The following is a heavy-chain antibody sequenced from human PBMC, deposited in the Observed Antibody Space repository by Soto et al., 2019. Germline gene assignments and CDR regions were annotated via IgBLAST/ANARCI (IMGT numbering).Heavy chain of an antibody. Sequence: GGSLRLSCAASGFTFNTYAMAWVRQAPGKGLEWVSVVSGSSASIYYADSVKGRFSISRDYSKNTVYLQMHSLRPEDTAVYYCAKDQVEFCSSTSRFGAFDYWGHGTPVTVSS. CDR1: GFTFNTYA. D-gene: IGHD2-2*01. CDR3: AKDQVEFCSSTSRFGAFDY. J-gene: IGHJ4*01. V-gene: IGHV3-23*01. CDR2: VSGSSASI.